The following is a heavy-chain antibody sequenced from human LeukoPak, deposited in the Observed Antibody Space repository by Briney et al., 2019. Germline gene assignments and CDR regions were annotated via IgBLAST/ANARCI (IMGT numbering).Heavy chain of an antibody. CDR2: IIPIFGTA. CDR3: ARGGLTGYYTFDY. J-gene: IGHJ4*02. CDR1: GGTFSSYA. V-gene: IGHV1-69*13. D-gene: IGHD3-9*01. Sequence: ASVKVSCKASGGTFSSYAISWVRQAPGQGLEWMGGIIPIFGTANYAQKFQGRVTITADESTSTAYMELSSLRSEDTAVYYCARGGLTGYYTFDYWGQGTLVTVSS.